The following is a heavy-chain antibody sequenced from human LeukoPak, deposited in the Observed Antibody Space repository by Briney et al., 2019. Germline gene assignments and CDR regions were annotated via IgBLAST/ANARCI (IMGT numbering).Heavy chain of an antibody. V-gene: IGHV3-15*01. CDR2: IKSKTDGGTT. CDR1: GFTFSNAW. J-gene: IGHJ4*02. Sequence: PGGSLRLSCAASGFTFSNAWMSWVRQAPGKGLEWVGRIKSKTDGGTTDYAAPVKGRFTISRDDSKNTLYLQMNSLKTEDTAVYYCTTDPWPDSSSWYNRLLDYWGQGTLVTVSS. D-gene: IGHD6-13*01. CDR3: TTDPWPDSSSWYNRLLDY.